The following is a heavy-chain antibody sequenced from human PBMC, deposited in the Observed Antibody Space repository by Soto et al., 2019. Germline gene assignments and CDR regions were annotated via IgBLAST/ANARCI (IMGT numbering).Heavy chain of an antibody. Sequence: PSETLSLTCTVSGGSISSGHWSWIRQPPGKGLEWIGYIYYSGDITYNPSLTSRLTISTDTSKNQLSLKLSSVTAADTAVYYCARRRDFWSGYFAFDPWGQGILVTVSS. J-gene: IGHJ5*02. CDR1: GGSISSGH. CDR3: ARRRDFWSGYFAFDP. D-gene: IGHD3-3*01. V-gene: IGHV4-59*08. CDR2: IYYSGDI.